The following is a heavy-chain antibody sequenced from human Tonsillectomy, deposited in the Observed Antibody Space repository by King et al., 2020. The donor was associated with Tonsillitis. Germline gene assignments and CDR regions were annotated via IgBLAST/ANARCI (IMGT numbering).Heavy chain of an antibody. D-gene: IGHD2-8*02. CDR2: IIPMLDIT. J-gene: IGHJ4*02. Sequence: QLVQSGAEVKKPGSSVKVSCKASGGTFSSHSINWVQQAPGQGLEWMGRIIPMLDITNYAQKFQGRVTITADKSTYTAYMELSSLRSEDTAVFYCARDTGYYFDYWGQGSLVTVSS. CDR3: ARDTGYYFDY. V-gene: IGHV1-69*09. CDR1: GGTFSSHS.